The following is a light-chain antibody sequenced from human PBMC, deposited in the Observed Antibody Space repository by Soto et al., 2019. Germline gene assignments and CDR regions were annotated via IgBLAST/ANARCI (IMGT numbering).Light chain of an antibody. CDR3: QQYERFYT. V-gene: IGKV1-33*01. J-gene: IGKJ2*01. CDR1: QDIGHY. CDR2: DVS. Sequence: DIQMTQSPSSLSASVGDRVTITCQASQDIGHYLNWYQQKAGKAPKLLIYDVSNLETGIQSRFSGGGSGTSFTFTISSLQPEDVATYFCQQYERFYTFGQGTKLEI.